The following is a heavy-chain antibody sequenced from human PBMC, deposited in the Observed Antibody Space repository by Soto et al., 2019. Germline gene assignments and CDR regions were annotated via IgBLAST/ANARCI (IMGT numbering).Heavy chain of an antibody. V-gene: IGHV1-24*01. D-gene: IGHD3-16*01. CDR1: GYTLTELS. Sequence: ASVKVSCKVSGYTLTELSMHWVRQAPGKGLEWMGGFDPEDGETIYAQKFQGRVTMTEDTSTDTAYMELSSLRSEDTAVYYCATVIGXYDYVWGSYRPAGWFDPWGQGTLVTVSS. J-gene: IGHJ5*02. CDR3: ATVIGXYDYVWGSYRPAGWFDP. CDR2: FDPEDGET.